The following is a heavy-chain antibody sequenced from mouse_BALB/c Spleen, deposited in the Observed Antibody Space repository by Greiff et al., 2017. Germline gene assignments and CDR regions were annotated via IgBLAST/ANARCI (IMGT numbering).Heavy chain of an antibody. CDR3: ARLGNYAMDY. V-gene: IGHV1-80*01. J-gene: IGHJ4*01. Sequence: QVQLQQSGAELVRPGSSVKISCKASGYAFSSYWMNWVKQRPGQGLEWIGQIYPGDGDTNYNGKFKGQATLTADKSSSTAYMQLSSLTSEDSAVYFCARLGNYAMDYWGQGTSVTVSS. CDR1: GYAFSSYW. CDR2: IYPGDGDT.